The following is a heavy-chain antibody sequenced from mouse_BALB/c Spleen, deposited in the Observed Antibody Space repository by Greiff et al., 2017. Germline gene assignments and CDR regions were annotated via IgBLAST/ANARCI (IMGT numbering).Heavy chain of an antibody. J-gene: IGHJ4*01. D-gene: IGHD2-3*01. CDR3: TREDGHYYAMDY. CDR2: IRLKSNNYAT. V-gene: IGHV6-6*02. Sequence: EVKLMESGGGLVQPGGSMKLSCVASGFTFSNYWMNWVRQSPEKGLEWVAEIRLKSNNYATHYAESVKGRFTISRDDSKSSVYLQMNNLRAEDTGIYYCTREDGHYYAMDYWGQGTSVTVSS. CDR1: GFTFSNYW.